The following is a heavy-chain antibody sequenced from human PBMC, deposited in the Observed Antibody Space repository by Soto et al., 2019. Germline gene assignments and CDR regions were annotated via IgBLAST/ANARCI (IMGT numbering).Heavy chain of an antibody. J-gene: IGHJ4*02. CDR3: ATDAYGRATVAFDY. CDR1: GYTLTDLS. V-gene: IGHV1-24*01. CDR2: FDPEDGET. Sequence: GASVKVSCKVSGYTLTDLSMHWVRQAPGKGLEWMGDFDPEDGETIYAQKFQGRVTMTEDTSTDTAYMELSSLRSEDTAVYYCATDAYGRATVAFDYWGQGTLVTVSS. D-gene: IGHD3-16*01.